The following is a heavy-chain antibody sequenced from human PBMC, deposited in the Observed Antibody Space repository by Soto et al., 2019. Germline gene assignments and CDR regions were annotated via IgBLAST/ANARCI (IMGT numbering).Heavy chain of an antibody. CDR2: IKQDGSEK. CDR1: GCTFSIYW. J-gene: IGHJ5*02. Sequence: GSLRRAGSASGCTFSIYWMSWVRQAPGKGLEWVANIKQDGSEKYYVDSVKGRFTISRDNAKNSLYLQMNSLRAEDTAVYYCATINMVRGGPHWFDPWGQGTLVTVSS. V-gene: IGHV3-7*01. D-gene: IGHD3-10*01. CDR3: ATINMVRGGPHWFDP.